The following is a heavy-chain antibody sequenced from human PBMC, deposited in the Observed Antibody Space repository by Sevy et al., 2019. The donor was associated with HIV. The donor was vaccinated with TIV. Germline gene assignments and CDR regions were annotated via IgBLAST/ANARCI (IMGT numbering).Heavy chain of an antibody. CDR1: GFTFRNAW. CDR3: STDIVVQSGYSYDFSTFNPDLPHNSGADV. V-gene: IGHV3-15*01. Sequence: GESLKISCTASGFTFRNAWMTWVRQVPGKGLEWVGRIRNDPDGGTTDYAAPVRGRFTISRDDSKKTMYLQMNSLKSEDTAVYYCSTDIVVQSGYSYDFSTFNPDLPHNSGADVWGQGTTVTVSS. CDR2: IRNDPDGGTT. J-gene: IGHJ6*02. D-gene: IGHD5-12*01.